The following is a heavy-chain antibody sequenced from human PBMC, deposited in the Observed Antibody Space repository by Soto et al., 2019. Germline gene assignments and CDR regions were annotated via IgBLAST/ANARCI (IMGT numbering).Heavy chain of an antibody. CDR3: ARDNTGGHYYYGMDV. V-gene: IGHV3-33*01. J-gene: IGHJ6*02. CDR2: IWYDGSNK. Sequence: QVQLVESGGGVVQPGRSLRLSCAASGLTFSSYGMHWVRQAPGKGLEWVAVIWYDGSNKYYADSVKGRFTISRDNSKNTLYLLMNSLRAEDTAVYYCARDNTGGHYYYGMDVWGQGTTVTVSS. D-gene: IGHD3-16*01. CDR1: GLTFSSYG.